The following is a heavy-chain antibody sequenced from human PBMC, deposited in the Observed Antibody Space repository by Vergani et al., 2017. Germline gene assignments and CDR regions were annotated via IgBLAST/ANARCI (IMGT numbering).Heavy chain of an antibody. D-gene: IGHD3-10*01. CDR3: ASSYYYGSGSYYRAHSFDY. V-gene: IGHV4-59*01. Sequence: QVQLQESGPGLVKPSETLSLTCTVSGGSISSYYWSWIRQPPGKGLEWIGYIYYSGSTNYNPSRKSRVTISVDTSKNQFSLKLSSVTAADTAVYYCASSYYYGSGSYYRAHSFDYWGQGTLVTVSS. CDR1: GGSISSYY. J-gene: IGHJ4*02. CDR2: IYYSGST.